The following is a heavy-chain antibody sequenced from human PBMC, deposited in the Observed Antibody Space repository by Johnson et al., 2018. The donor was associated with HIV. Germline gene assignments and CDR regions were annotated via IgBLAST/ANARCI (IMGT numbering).Heavy chain of an antibody. CDR3: AKGGTENWNAAMDALHI. V-gene: IGHV3-20*01. J-gene: IGHJ3*02. Sequence: VQLVESGGNVVRPGGSLRLSCAASGFTFNDYAMSWVRQAPGKGLECVSGISGSGGSTYYADSVKGRFTISRDNAKNSLYLQMNSLRGEDTALYDCAKGGTENWNAAMDALHIWGQGTVVIVSS. D-gene: IGHD1-1*01. CDR1: GFTFNDYA. CDR2: ISGSGGST.